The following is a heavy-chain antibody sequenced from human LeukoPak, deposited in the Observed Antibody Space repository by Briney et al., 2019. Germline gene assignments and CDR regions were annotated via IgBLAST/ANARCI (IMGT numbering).Heavy chain of an antibody. CDR1: GFTFSSYA. CDR3: ARVKYCSGGSCYSGYMDV. Sequence: GGSLRLSCTASGFTFSSYAMSWVRQAPGKGLEWVSAISGTGGRTYYADSVKGRFTISRDNAKNSLYLQMNSLRSDDTAVYYCARVKYCSGGSCYSGYMDVWGKGTTVTVSS. V-gene: IGHV3-23*01. CDR2: ISGTGGRT. J-gene: IGHJ6*03. D-gene: IGHD2-15*01.